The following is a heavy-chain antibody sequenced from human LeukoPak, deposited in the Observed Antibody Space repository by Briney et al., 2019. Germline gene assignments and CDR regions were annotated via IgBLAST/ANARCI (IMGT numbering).Heavy chain of an antibody. J-gene: IGHJ3*02. Sequence: SETLSLTCAVYGGSFSGYYWSWIRQPPGKGLEWIGEINHSGSTDYNPSLKSRVTISVDTSKNQFSLKLSSVTAADTAVYYCARGFSSSWYLLYDAFDIWGQGTMVTVSS. V-gene: IGHV4-34*01. CDR3: ARGFSSSWYLLYDAFDI. CDR1: GGSFSGYY. CDR2: INHSGST. D-gene: IGHD6-13*01.